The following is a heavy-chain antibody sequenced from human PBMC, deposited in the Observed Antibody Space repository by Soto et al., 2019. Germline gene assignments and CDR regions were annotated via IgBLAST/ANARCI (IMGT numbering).Heavy chain of an antibody. D-gene: IGHD6-19*01. CDR1: GYSFTNYW. CDR2: IYPGDSDT. J-gene: IGHJ3*02. CDR3: ARKGIAVAGGHAFDI. V-gene: IGHV5-51*01. Sequence: GESLKISCKGSGYSFTNYWIGWVRQMPGKGLEWMGIIYPGDSDTRYSPSFQGQVTISADKSISTAYLQWSSLKASDTAMYYCARKGIAVAGGHAFDIWGQGTMVTVSS.